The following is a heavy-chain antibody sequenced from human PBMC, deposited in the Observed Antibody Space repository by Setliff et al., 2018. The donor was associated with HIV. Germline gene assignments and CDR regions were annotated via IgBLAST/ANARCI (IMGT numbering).Heavy chain of an antibody. D-gene: IGHD6-19*01. Sequence: PGESLKISCKGSGYSFTSYWIGWVRQMPGKGLEWMGIIYPGDSDTRYSPSFQGQVTISADKSISTAYLQWSSLKASDTAMYYCARLSSGWYNQRPYFDYWGQGTLVTVSS. CDR2: IYPGDSDT. CDR1: GYSFTSYW. J-gene: IGHJ4*02. V-gene: IGHV5-51*01. CDR3: ARLSSGWYNQRPYFDY.